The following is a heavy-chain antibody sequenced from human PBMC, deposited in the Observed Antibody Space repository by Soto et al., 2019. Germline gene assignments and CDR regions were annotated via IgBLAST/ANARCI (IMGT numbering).Heavy chain of an antibody. D-gene: IGHD3-10*01. CDR2: ISAYNGNT. J-gene: IGHJ4*02. V-gene: IGHV1-18*04. CDR3: ARDPYYYGSGSYMGYYFDY. Sequence: ASVKVSCKASGYTFTSYGISWVRQAPGQGLEWVGWISAYNGNTNYAQKVQGRVTMTTDTSTSTAYMELRSLRSDDTAVYYCARDPYYYGSGSYMGYYFDYWGQGTLVTVSS. CDR1: GYTFTSYG.